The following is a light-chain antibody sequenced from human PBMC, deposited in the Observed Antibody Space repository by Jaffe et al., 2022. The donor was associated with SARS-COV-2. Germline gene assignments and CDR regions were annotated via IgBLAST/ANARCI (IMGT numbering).Light chain of an antibody. Sequence: QSALTQPASVSGSPGQSISISCTGTSSDVGGYHFVSWYQHQAGSAPKLIIYEVDDRPSGVPDRFSGSKSGNTASLTISGLQPDDEGHYYCCSYTDDNTLVFGGGTKLTVL. V-gene: IGLV2-14*01. CDR1: SSDVGGYHF. CDR2: EVD. J-gene: IGLJ2*01. CDR3: CSYTDDNTLV.